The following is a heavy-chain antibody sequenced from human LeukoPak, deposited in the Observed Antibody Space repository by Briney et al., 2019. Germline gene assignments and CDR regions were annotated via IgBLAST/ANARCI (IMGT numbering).Heavy chain of an antibody. CDR3: ARLRYFDWLSYFDY. CDR2: IYYSGST. CDR1: GGCISSHY. Sequence: SETLSLTCTVSGGCISSHYWSWIRQPPGKGLEWIGDIYYSGSTNYNPSLKSRVTISVDTSKNQFSLKLSSVTAADTAVYYCARLRYFDWLSYFDYWGQGTLVTVSS. J-gene: IGHJ4*02. V-gene: IGHV4-59*11. D-gene: IGHD3-9*01.